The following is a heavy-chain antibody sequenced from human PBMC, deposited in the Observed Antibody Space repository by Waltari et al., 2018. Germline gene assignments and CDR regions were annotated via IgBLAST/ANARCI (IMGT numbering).Heavy chain of an antibody. CDR3: AKVGYGGNSEYFQH. D-gene: IGHD2-21*02. J-gene: IGHJ1*01. V-gene: IGHV3-9*01. CDR2: ISWNSGSI. Sequence: EVQLVESGGGLVQPGRSLRLSCAASGFTFDDYAMHWVRHAPGKGREWVSGISWNSGSIGYADSVNGRFTISRDNAKNSLYLQMNSLRAEDTALYYCAKVGYGGNSEYFQHWGQGTLVTVSS. CDR1: GFTFDDYA.